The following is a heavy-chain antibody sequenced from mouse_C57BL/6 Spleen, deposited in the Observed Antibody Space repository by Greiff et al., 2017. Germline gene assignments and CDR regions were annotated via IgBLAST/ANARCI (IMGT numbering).Heavy chain of an antibody. V-gene: IGHV1-7*01. CDR2: INPSSGYT. Sequence: VQLQQSGAELAKPGASVKLSCKASGYTFTSYWMHWVKQRPGQGLEWIGYINPSSGYTKYNQKFKDKATLTADKSSSTAYMQLSSLTYEDAAVYYCARGVYSNYGDCAMDDWGQGTSVTVSS. CDR3: ARGVYSNYGDCAMDD. D-gene: IGHD2-5*01. J-gene: IGHJ4*01. CDR1: GYTFTSYW.